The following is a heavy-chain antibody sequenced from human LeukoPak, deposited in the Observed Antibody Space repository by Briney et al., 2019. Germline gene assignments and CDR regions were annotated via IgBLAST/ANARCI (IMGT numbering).Heavy chain of an antibody. V-gene: IGHV3-30-3*01. CDR3: ARDYGDYAVDY. D-gene: IGHD4-17*01. Sequence: ERSLRLSCAASGFTFSSYGMNWVRQAPGKGLEWVAVISYDGSKKYYADSAKGRFTISRDNSKNTLYLQMNSLRAEDTAVYYRARDYGDYAVDYWGQGTLVTVSP. J-gene: IGHJ4*02. CDR2: ISYDGSKK. CDR1: GFTFSSYG.